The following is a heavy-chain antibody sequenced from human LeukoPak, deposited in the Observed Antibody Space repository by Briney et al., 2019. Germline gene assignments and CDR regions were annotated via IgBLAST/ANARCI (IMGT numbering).Heavy chain of an antibody. CDR3: AKGPQNIVVVTAIYFDY. CDR1: GFTFSSYG. J-gene: IGHJ4*02. CDR2: ISGSGGST. Sequence: PGGSLRLSCAASGFTFSSYGMSWVRQAPGKGLEWVSAISGSGGSTYYADSVKGRFTISRDNSKNTLYLQMNSLRAEDTAVYYCAKGPQNIVVVTAIYFDYWGQGTLVTVSS. D-gene: IGHD2-21*02. V-gene: IGHV3-23*01.